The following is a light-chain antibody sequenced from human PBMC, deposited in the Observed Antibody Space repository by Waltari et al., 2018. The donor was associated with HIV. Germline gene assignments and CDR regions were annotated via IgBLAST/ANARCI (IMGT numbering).Light chain of an antibody. CDR2: DVT. J-gene: IGLJ3*02. CDR3: CSQATSGSLM. CDR1: TRSIADYYS. Sequence: QSALTQPASVSWSPVQSITPSCSVPTRSIADYYSFSWYQPHPGKAPTLMIFDVTYRPSGVSSRFSASRSGTTASLTVSGLQPEDEAEYFCCSQATSGSLMFGGGTKLTVL. V-gene: IGLV2-14*03.